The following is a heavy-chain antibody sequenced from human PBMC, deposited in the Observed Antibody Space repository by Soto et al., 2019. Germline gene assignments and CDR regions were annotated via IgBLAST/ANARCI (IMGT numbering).Heavy chain of an antibody. V-gene: IGHV4-4*02. CDR3: ASLSGESESGDTTARDF. J-gene: IGHJ4*02. CDR1: SGSISSSNW. Sequence: SETLSLTCAVSSGSISSSNWWSWVRQPPGKGLEWIGEIYHSGSTNYNPSLKSRVTISVDKSKNQFSLKLSSVTAADTAVYYCASLSGESESGDTTARDFWGQGTLVTVSS. D-gene: IGHD4-17*01. CDR2: IYHSGST.